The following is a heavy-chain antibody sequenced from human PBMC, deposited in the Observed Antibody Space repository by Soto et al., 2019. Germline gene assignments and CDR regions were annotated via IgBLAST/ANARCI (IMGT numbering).Heavy chain of an antibody. D-gene: IGHD3-10*01. CDR3: ATVPTMVRGVIYY. CDR1: GGSISSSSYY. CDR2: IYYSGST. Sequence: QLQLQESGPGLVKPSETLSLTCTVSGGSISSSSYYWGWIRQPPGKGLEWIGSIYYSGSTYYNPSLKSRVTISVDTSKNQFSLKLSSVTAADTAVYYCATVPTMVRGVIYYWGQGTLVTVSS. J-gene: IGHJ4*02. V-gene: IGHV4-39*01.